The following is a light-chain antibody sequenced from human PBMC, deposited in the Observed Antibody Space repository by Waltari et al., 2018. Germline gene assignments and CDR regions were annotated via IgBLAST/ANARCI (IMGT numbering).Light chain of an antibody. CDR1: SGHSSNV. CDR3: QTGGHGNWV. J-gene: IGLJ3*02. CDR2: INSDGSH. V-gene: IGLV4-69*01. Sequence: QLVLTQSPSASASLGASVKLTCTLSSGHSSNVIACHQQQPEKGPRYLMKINSDGSHSKGDEIPERLAGSSAGVRLDLTTSGLESEDEADYYCQTGGHGNWVFGGGTKLTVL.